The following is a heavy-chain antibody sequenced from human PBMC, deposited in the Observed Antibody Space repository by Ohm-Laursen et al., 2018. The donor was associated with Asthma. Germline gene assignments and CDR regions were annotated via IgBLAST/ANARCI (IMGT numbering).Heavy chain of an antibody. V-gene: IGHV4-30-4*08. CDR3: ARVLDDSSGYGFDF. D-gene: IGHD3-22*01. CDR1: GGSISSGGYY. J-gene: IGHJ4*02. Sequence: SETLSLTCSVSGGSISSGGYYWSWIRQHPGKGLEWIGYIYYSGSTYYNPSLKSRVTISVDTSKNQFSLSLSSVTAADTAVYYCARVLDDSSGYGFDFWGQGTLVTVSS. CDR2: IYYSGST.